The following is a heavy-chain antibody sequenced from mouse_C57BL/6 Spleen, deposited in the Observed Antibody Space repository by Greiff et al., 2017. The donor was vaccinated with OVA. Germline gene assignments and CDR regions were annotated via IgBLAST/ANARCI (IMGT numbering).Heavy chain of an antibody. J-gene: IGHJ4*01. D-gene: IGHD1-1*01. Sequence: VQLKQPGAELVMPGASVKLSCKASGYTFTSYWMHWVKQRPGQGLEWIGEIDPSDSYTNYNQKFKGKSTLTVDKSSSTAYMQLSSLTSEDSAVYYCARHYGSSYYAMDYWGQGTSVTVSS. V-gene: IGHV1-69*01. CDR2: IDPSDSYT. CDR3: ARHYGSSYYAMDY. CDR1: GYTFTSYW.